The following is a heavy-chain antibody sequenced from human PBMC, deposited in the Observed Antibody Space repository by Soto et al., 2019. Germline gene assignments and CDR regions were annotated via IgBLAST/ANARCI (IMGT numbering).Heavy chain of an antibody. D-gene: IGHD1-26*01. V-gene: IGHV1-3*05. CDR3: ARDRFVGAPTSLLGY. J-gene: IGHJ4*02. CDR2: INAGNGNT. Sequence: QVQLVQSGAEEKKPGASVKVSCKASGYTFTSYAMHWVRQAPGQRLEWMGWINAGNGNTKYSQKFQGRVTITRDTSASPAYMELSSLRSEDTAVYYCARDRFVGAPTSLLGYWGQGTLVTVSS. CDR1: GYTFTSYA.